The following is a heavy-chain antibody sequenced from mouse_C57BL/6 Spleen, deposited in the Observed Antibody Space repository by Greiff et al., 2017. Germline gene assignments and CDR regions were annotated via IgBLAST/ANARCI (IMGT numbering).Heavy chain of an antibody. J-gene: IGHJ3*01. CDR3: ARGDSNYVAY. D-gene: IGHD2-5*01. Sequence: EVMLVESGGGLVKPGGSLKLSCAASGFTFSSYTMSWVRQTPEKRLEWVATISGGGGNTYYPDSVKGRFTISRDDAKNTLYLQMSSLRSEDTALYYCARGDSNYVAYWGQGTLVTVSA. V-gene: IGHV5-9*01. CDR1: GFTFSSYT. CDR2: ISGGGGNT.